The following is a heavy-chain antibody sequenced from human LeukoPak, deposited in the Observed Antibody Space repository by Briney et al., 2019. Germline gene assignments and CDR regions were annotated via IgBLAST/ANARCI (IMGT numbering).Heavy chain of an antibody. CDR2: ISGSGGST. CDR1: GFTFGDYA. J-gene: IGHJ4*02. V-gene: IGHV3-23*01. Sequence: GGSLRLSCTASGFTFGDYAMSWFRQAPGKGLEWVSAISGSGGSTYYADSVKGRFTISRDNSKNTLYLQMNSLRAEDTAVYYCAKEQGSSGYYFDYWGQGTLVTVSS. CDR3: AKEQGSSGYYFDY. D-gene: IGHD3-22*01.